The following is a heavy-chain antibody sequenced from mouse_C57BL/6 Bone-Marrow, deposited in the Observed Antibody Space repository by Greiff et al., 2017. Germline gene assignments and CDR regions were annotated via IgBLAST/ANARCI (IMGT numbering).Heavy chain of an antibody. J-gene: IGHJ3*01. Sequence: VHVKQPGAELVMPGASVKLSCTASGYTITSYCMHWVKQRPAQGLEWIGEIDPSDSYTNYNQKFTGKSSLTVDTSSSTAYLQLSSLTTEDSAVYYCSGRSYGYGACWGKGTLVTVSA. CDR3: SGRSYGYGAC. D-gene: IGHD1-2*01. CDR2: IDPSDSYT. V-gene: IGHV1-69*01. CDR1: GYTITSYC.